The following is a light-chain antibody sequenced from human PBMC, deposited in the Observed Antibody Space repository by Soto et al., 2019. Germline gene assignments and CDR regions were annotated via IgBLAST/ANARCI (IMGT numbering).Light chain of an antibody. V-gene: IGLV2-8*01. CDR1: SSDVGGYNY. CDR2: EVT. J-gene: IGLJ2*01. CDR3: NSYAGSNNVV. Sequence: QSVLTQPPSASGSPGQSVTISCTGTSSDVGGYNYVSWYQQHPGKAPKLMIYEVTKRPSGVPDRFSGSKSGNTASLTVSGLQAEDEADYYCNSYAGSNNVVFGGGTKVTDL.